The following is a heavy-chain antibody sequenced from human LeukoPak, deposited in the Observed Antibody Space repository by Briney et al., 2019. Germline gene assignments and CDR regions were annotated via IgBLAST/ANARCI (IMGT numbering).Heavy chain of an antibody. CDR2: ITSSSTYT. CDR1: GFTFSDYS. D-gene: IGHD3/OR15-3a*01. CDR3: VRDLDWGAFDV. V-gene: IGHV3-21*04. Sequence: GGSLRLSCIGSGFTFSDYSINWVRQAPGKGLEWVSLITSSSTYTYYADSVMGRFTISRDNRKNTVSLQMNSLRAEDTALYYCVRDLDWGAFDVWGQGTMVTVST. J-gene: IGHJ3*01.